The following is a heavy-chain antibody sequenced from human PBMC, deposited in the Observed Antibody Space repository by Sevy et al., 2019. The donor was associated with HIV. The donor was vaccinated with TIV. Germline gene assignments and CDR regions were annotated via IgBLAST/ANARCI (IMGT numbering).Heavy chain of an antibody. CDR3: ARRNAFDI. V-gene: IGHV4-59*08. Sequence: SETLSLTCTVSGGSINSDHWNWIRQPPGKGLEWIGDVYYTGGTNYNPSLKNRVTISVDRTKKQFSLKLTYVTAADTAVYYCARRNAFDIWGQGTMVTVSS. CDR2: VYYTGGT. J-gene: IGHJ3*02. CDR1: GGSINSDH.